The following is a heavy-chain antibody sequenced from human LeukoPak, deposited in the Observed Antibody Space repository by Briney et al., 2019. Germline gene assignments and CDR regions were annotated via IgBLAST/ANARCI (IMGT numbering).Heavy chain of an antibody. CDR2: INHSGST. CDR3: ARYYYGSGSYFDP. V-gene: IGHV4-38-2*02. D-gene: IGHD3-10*01. CDR1: GYSISSGYY. Sequence: PSETLSLTCTVSGYSISSGYYWGWIRQPPGKGLEWIGEINHSGSTNYNPSLKSRVTISVDTSKNQFSLKLGSVTAADTAVYYCARYYYGSGSYFDPWGQGTLVTVSS. J-gene: IGHJ5*02.